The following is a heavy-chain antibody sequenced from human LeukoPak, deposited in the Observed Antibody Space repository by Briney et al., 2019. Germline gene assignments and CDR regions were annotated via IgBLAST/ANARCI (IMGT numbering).Heavy chain of an antibody. Sequence: GGSLRLSCAASGFTFSSQSMTWVRQAPGKGLEWVSGISGSGDNTYYGDSVKGRFTISRDNSKSTMHLQMNSLRVEDTAVYYCVKWTGYGMNWGQGTLVTVSS. CDR2: ISGSGDNT. V-gene: IGHV3-23*01. CDR3: VKWTGYGMN. D-gene: IGHD3/OR15-3a*01. CDR1: GFTFSSQS. J-gene: IGHJ4*02.